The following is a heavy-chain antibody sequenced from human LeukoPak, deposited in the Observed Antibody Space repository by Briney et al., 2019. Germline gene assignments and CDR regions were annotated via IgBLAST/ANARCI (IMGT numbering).Heavy chain of an antibody. CDR1: GFTFSDYY. CDR2: ISSSGSTI. D-gene: IGHD3-22*01. V-gene: IGHV3-11*04. Sequence: GGSLRLSCAASGFTFSDYYMSWIRQAPGKGLEWVSYISSSGSTIYYADSVKGRFTISRDDAKNSVFLQMNSLRAEDTAVYYCARFGTSGYSGDHWGQGTLVTVSS. CDR3: ARFGTSGYSGDH. J-gene: IGHJ4*02.